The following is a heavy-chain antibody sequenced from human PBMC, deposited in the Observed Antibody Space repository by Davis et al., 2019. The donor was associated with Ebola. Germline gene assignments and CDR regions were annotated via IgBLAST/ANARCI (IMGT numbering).Heavy chain of an antibody. CDR1: GYTFTSYD. J-gene: IGHJ4*02. CDR2: MNPTSGNT. CDR3: ARRLGVSKDTRHDH. D-gene: IGHD2-15*01. V-gene: IGHV1-8*01. Sequence: AASVKVSCKASGYTFTSYDINWVRQATGQGLEWMGWMNPTSGNTGYAQKFQGRVTMTRNTSISTAYMEVSSLRSEDTAVYYCARRLGVSKDTRHDHWDQGTLVTVSS.